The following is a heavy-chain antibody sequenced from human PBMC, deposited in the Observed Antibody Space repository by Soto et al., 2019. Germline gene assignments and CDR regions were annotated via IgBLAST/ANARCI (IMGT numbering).Heavy chain of an antibody. Sequence: EVQLVESGGGLVKPGGSLRLSCSASGFTFSSYSMNWVRQAPGKGLEWVSSISSSSDYIYYADSVKGRFTISRDNAKNSLYLQMNSLRAEDTAVYYCARIPRSHGDIVAIDDFWGQGTLLTVSS. D-gene: IGHD5-12*01. J-gene: IGHJ4*02. CDR3: ARIPRSHGDIVAIDDF. V-gene: IGHV3-21*01. CDR2: ISSSSDYI. CDR1: GFTFSSYS.